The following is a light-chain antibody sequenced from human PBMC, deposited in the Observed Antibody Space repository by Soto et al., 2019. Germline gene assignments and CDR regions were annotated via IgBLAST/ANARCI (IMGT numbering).Light chain of an antibody. Sequence: EIVLTQSPATLSLSPGERATLSCRASQSVSSYLAWYQQKPGQAPRLLIYDASNRATGIPARFSGSGSGTDFTLTISSLEPEDFAIYYCQHRSDWPLTFGGGTKVEIK. CDR3: QHRSDWPLT. CDR1: QSVSSY. V-gene: IGKV3-11*01. CDR2: DAS. J-gene: IGKJ4*01.